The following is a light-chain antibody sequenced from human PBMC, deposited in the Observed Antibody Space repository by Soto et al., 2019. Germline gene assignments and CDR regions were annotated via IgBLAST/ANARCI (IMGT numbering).Light chain of an antibody. Sequence: DIQMTQSPSSLSASVGDRVTITCRASQGISNYLAWYQQRPGKVPKLLMYAASTLQSGVPSRFSGSGSGTDFTLTTSSRQPEDVATYYCQKYDSAPRTFGPGTKVDIK. CDR3: QKYDSAPRT. CDR1: QGISNY. J-gene: IGKJ3*01. CDR2: AAS. V-gene: IGKV1-27*01.